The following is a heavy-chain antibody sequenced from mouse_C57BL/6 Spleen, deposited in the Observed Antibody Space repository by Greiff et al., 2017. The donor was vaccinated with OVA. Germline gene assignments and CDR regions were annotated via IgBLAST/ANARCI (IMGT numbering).Heavy chain of an antibody. CDR1: GFTFSNYW. CDR3: SRWLLRYFDV. Sequence: EVKVEESGGGLVQPGGSMKLSCVASGFTFSNYWMNWVRQSPEKGLEWVAQIRLKSDNYATHYAESVKGRFTISRDDSKSSVYLQMNNLRAEDTGIYYCSRWLLRYFDVWGTGTTVTVSS. D-gene: IGHD2-3*01. J-gene: IGHJ1*03. CDR2: IRLKSDNYAT. V-gene: IGHV6-3*01.